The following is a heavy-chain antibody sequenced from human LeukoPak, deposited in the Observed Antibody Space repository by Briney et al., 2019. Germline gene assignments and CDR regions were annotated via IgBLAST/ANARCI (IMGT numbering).Heavy chain of an antibody. J-gene: IGHJ6*04. CDR3: ARDRPYSSSWFPSVYYYGMDV. D-gene: IGHD6-13*01. CDR2: ISSSSSYI. CDR1: GSTFSSYS. V-gene: IGHV3-21*01. Sequence: GGSLRLSCAASGSTFSSYSMNWVRQAPGKGLEWVSSISSSSSYIYYADSVKGRFTISRDNAKNSLYLQMNSLRAEDTAVYYCARDRPYSSSWFPSVYYYGMDVWGKGTTVTVSS.